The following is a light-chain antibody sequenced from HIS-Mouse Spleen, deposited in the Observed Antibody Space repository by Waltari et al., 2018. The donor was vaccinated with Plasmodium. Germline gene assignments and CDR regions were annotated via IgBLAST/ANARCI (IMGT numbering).Light chain of an antibody. CDR2: GKN. CDR1: SLRSYY. J-gene: IGLJ3*02. V-gene: IGLV3-19*01. Sequence: SSELTQDPAVSVALGQTVRITCQGDSLRSYYASWYQQKPGQAPVLVIYGKNKRPSGIQDRFSGSSSGNTASLTITVAQAEDEADYYCNSRDSSGNHQVFGGGTKLTVL. CDR3: NSRDSSGNHQV.